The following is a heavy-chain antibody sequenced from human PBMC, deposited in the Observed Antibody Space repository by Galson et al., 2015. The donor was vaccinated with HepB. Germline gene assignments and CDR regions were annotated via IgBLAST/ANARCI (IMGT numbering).Heavy chain of an antibody. V-gene: IGHV4-34*01. J-gene: IGHJ6*02. CDR2: INHSGST. CDR1: GGSFSGYY. CDR3: ARGRIAARPGWFMDV. Sequence: SETLSLTCAVYGGSFSGYYWSWIRQPPGKGLEWIGEINHSGSTNYNPSLKSRVTISVDTSKNQFSLKLSSVTAADTAVYYCARGRIAARPGWFMDVWGQGTTVTVSS. D-gene: IGHD6-6*01.